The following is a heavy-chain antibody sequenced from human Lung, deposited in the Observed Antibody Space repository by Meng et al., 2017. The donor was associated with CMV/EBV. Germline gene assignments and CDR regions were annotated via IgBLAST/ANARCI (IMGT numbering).Heavy chain of an antibody. CDR1: GGTFSNYA. D-gene: IGHD5-24*01. CDR3: AKERGRDGYNGEALDI. V-gene: IGHV1-69*13. Sequence: SXXVSXKASGGTFSNYALSWVRQAPGQGPEWMGGIIPVFGTVHYAQRFQGRVTMTSDESTSTAYMELRSLRSEDTAVYYCAKERGRDGYNGEALDIWGQGTXVTVSS. J-gene: IGHJ3*02. CDR2: IIPVFGTV.